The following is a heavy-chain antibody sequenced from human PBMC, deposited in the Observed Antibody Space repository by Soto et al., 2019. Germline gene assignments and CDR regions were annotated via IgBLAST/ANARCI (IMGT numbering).Heavy chain of an antibody. CDR3: AKPPYSSSWYISLRYYYYGMDV. CDR2: ISGSGGST. CDR1: GFTFSSYA. D-gene: IGHD6-13*01. V-gene: IGHV3-23*01. J-gene: IGHJ6*02. Sequence: EVQLLESGGGLVQPGGSLRLSCAASGFTFSSYAMSWVRQAPGKGLEWVSAISGSGGSTYYADSVKGRFTISRDNSKNTLYLQMNSLRAEDTAVYYCAKPPYSSSWYISLRYYYYGMDVWGQGTTVTVSS.